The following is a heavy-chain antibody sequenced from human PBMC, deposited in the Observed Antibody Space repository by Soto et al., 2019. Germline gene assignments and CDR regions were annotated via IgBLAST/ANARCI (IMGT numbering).Heavy chain of an antibody. J-gene: IGHJ4*01. CDR3: VWSIVVVTALDY. Sequence: ASVKVSCKASGYTFTSYAMHWVRQAPGQRLERMGWINAGNGNTKYSQKFQGRVTITRDTSASTAYMELSSLRFEFMAVYYCVWSIVVVTALDYWGQGTLVTVSS. D-gene: IGHD2-21*02. CDR1: GYTFTSYA. V-gene: IGHV1-3*01. CDR2: INAGNGNT.